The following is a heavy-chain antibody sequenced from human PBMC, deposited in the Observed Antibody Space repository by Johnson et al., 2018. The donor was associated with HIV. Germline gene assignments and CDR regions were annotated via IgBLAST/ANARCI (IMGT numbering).Heavy chain of an antibody. D-gene: IGHD1-7*01. CDR1: GFTFDDYG. Sequence: EVQLVESGGGVVRPGGSLRLSCTASGFTFDDYGMSWVRQAPGKGLEWVSGINWNGGSTGYADSVKGRFTISRDNAKNSLYLQMNSLRAEDTALYYWARARRGYNWNYPDAFDIWGQGTMVTVSS. J-gene: IGHJ3*02. CDR3: ARARRGYNWNYPDAFDI. V-gene: IGHV3-20*04. CDR2: INWNGGST.